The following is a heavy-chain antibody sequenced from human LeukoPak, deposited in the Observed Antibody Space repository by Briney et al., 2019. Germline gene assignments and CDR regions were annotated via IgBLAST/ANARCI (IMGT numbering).Heavy chain of an antibody. D-gene: IGHD6-19*01. J-gene: IGHJ4*02. V-gene: IGHV3-66*01. Sequence: PGGSLRLSCSASGFTVSSDYMSWVRQAPGKGLAWLSVIYSGGTTYYADSVKGRSTISRDNSKNTVYLQMNSLRVEDTAVYYCTRGGSVPATRSFDYWGQGTLVTVSS. CDR3: TRGGSVPATRSFDY. CDR1: GFTVSSDY. CDR2: IYSGGTT.